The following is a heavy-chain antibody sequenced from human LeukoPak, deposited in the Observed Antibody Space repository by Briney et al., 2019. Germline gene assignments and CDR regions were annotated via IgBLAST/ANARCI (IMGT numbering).Heavy chain of an antibody. J-gene: IGHJ6*03. CDR3: AGAYCSSSYYYYYMDV. Sequence: SETLSLTCTVSGGSISSYYWSWIRQPAGKGLEWIGRIYTSGSTNYNPSLKSRVTMSVETSTNQFSLKLSSVTASEQAAVYCAGAYCSSSYYYYYMDVWGKGTTVTVSS. CDR2: IYTSGST. CDR1: GGSISSYY. D-gene: IGHD6-6*01. V-gene: IGHV4-4*07.